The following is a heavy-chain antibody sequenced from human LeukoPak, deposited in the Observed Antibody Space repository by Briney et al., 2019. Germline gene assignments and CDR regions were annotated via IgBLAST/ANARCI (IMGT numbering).Heavy chain of an antibody. J-gene: IGHJ4*02. CDR3: ILASAGPAY. D-gene: IGHD6-13*01. V-gene: IGHV3-15*01. CDR2: IRGKTDGETT. CDR1: GFTFSNYS. Sequence: PGGSLRLSCAASGFTFSNYSMNWVRQAPGKGLEWVGRIRGKTDGETTDYAAPVQGRFTISRDDSKDTLYLQMNSLKTEDTAVYYCILASAGPAYWGQGTLVTVSS.